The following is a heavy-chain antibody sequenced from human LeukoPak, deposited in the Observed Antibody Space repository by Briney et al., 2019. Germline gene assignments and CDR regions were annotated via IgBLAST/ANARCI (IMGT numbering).Heavy chain of an antibody. CDR1: GFTVSSNY. Sequence: GGSLRLSCAASGFTVSSNYMSWVRQAPGKGLEWVSVIYSGGSTYYEAFVKGRFTISRDNSKNTLYLQMNSLRAEDTAVYYCARDNYCGGDSAFDYWGQGTLVTVSS. CDR3: ARDNYCGGDSAFDY. CDR2: IYSGGST. V-gene: IGHV3-66*02. J-gene: IGHJ4*02. D-gene: IGHD2-21*01.